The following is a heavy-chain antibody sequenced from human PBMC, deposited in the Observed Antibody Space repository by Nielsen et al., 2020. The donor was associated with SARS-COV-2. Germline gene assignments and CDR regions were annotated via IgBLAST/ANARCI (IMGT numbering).Heavy chain of an antibody. Sequence: ASVKVSCKASGYTFTSYGISSVRQPPGQGLEWMGWISAYNGNTNYAQKLQGRVTMTTDTSTRTAYMELRSLRSDDTAVYYCARDDQLIAVAGTWWGQGTLVTVSS. CDR1: GYTFTSYG. V-gene: IGHV1-18*01. CDR2: ISAYNGNT. D-gene: IGHD6-19*01. CDR3: ARDDQLIAVAGTW. J-gene: IGHJ4*02.